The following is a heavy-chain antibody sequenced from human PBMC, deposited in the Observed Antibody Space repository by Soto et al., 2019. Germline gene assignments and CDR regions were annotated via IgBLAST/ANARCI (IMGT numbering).Heavy chain of an antibody. V-gene: IGHV3-23*01. CDR2: ISGSGGSK. D-gene: IGHD6-19*01. CDR3: AKERYAVAGTSIDY. J-gene: IGHJ4*02. CDR1: GFTFSSYA. Sequence: EVQLLESGGNLVQPGGSLRLSCAASGFTFSSYAMSWVRQAPGKGLEWVSAISGSGGSKYYADSVKGRFTISRDSSKNTLYVQMNSLRADATAVDYCAKERYAVAGTSIDYWGQGPLVTVSS.